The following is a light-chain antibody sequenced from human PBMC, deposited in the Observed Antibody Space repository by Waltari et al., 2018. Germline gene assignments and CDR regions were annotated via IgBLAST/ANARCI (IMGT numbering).Light chain of an antibody. CDR2: GGT. J-gene: IGKJ1*01. Sequence: DIQMTQSPSSLSASVGDTVTVTCRASQNIRTHLNWYQQKPATAPKLLIYGGTTLQGGVPSRFSGSASGTDFTLTVSNLQPDDFAIYFCQQSFSSPWTFGQGTRV. CDR1: QNIRTH. V-gene: IGKV1-39*01. CDR3: QQSFSSPWT.